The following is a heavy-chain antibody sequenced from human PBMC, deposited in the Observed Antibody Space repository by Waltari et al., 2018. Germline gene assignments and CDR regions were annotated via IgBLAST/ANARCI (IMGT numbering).Heavy chain of an antibody. J-gene: IGHJ6*02. Sequence: QVQLVQSGAEVKKPGASVRVSCRAAGYTFTSYDINEVRQATGQGLEWMGWMTPNSGNTGYAQKLQGRVTITRTTSISTAYMELSSLRSEATAVYYCARTAEAYYDYGMDVWGQGTTVTVSS. CDR2: MTPNSGNT. V-gene: IGHV1-8*03. CDR1: GYTFTSYD. CDR3: ARTAEAYYDYGMDV. D-gene: IGHD3-3*01.